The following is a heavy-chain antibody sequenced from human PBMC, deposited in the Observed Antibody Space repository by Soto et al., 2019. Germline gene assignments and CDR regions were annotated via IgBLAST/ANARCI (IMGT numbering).Heavy chain of an antibody. V-gene: IGHV3-7*01. J-gene: IGHJ4*02. CDR1: GFAFNDHH. CDR3: VRDVKYYDVLTGPFDY. Sequence: PGGSLRLSCAASGFAFNDHHMSWVRQAPGKGLEWVGNIEDDGGLKNYVDSVKGRFTISRDNAEKSLYLQMNSLRAEDTAVYYCVRDVKYYDVLTGPFDYWGQGTLVTVSS. D-gene: IGHD3-9*01. CDR2: IEDDGGLK.